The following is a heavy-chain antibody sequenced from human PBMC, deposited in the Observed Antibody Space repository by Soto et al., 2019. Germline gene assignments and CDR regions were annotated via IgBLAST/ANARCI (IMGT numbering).Heavy chain of an antibody. CDR2: IYYIGST. CDR1: GDSITNSNYY. J-gene: IGHJ5*02. CDR3: AGRNSLASVSLNFRELSNYKWIDP. Sequence: SETLSLTCTVSGDSITNSNYYWGWFRRPPGKGLEWIASIYYIGSTYYNPSLKSRVTISVDTSNNQFSLNLNSVTASDTAVYYCAGRNSLASVSLNFRELSNYKWIDPWGPGTLVTVSS. V-gene: IGHV4-39*01. D-gene: IGHD3-16*02.